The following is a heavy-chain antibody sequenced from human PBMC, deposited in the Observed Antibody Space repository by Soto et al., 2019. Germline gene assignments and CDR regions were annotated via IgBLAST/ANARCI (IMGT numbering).Heavy chain of an antibody. D-gene: IGHD3-10*01. CDR2: NLPQSGTA. CDR1: GGTFTSHT. CDR3: ARALRGEMAASPRPFDL. Sequence: QLVQSGPAVKRPGSSVRVTCKTSGGTFTSHTLAWLRQAPGQTLEWLGGNLPQSGTANIAQRLKDRVRFSEDPSSRTAFLEVTGLTSQDTAVYYCARALRGEMAASPRPFDLWGQGTLILVSS. V-gene: IGHV1-69*01. J-gene: IGHJ3*01.